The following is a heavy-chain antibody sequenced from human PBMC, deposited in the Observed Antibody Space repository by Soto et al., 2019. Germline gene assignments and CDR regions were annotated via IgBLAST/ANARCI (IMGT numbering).Heavy chain of an antibody. V-gene: IGHV1-46*01. Sequence: GASVKVSCKASGYTFTNYYLHWVRQAPGQGPEWMGIINPSGGSTSYAQKFRGRVTLTRDTSTSTVYMELSSLRSEDTAVYYCAREGATPDFDYWGQGTLVTVSS. J-gene: IGHJ4*02. CDR1: GYTFTNYY. CDR3: AREGATPDFDY. D-gene: IGHD1-26*01. CDR2: INPSGGST.